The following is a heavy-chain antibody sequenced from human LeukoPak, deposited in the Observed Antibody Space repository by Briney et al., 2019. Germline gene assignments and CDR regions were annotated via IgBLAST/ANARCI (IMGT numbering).Heavy chain of an antibody. D-gene: IGHD6-19*01. J-gene: IGHJ4*02. CDR3: AKDIHRIAVAGTVFDY. CDR2: TSGSGGST. CDR1: GFTFSSYA. V-gene: IGHV3-23*01. Sequence: GGSLRLSCAASGFTFSSYAMSWVRQAPGKGLEWVSATSGSGGSTYYADSVKGRFTISRDNSKNTLYLQMNSLRAEDTAVYYCAKDIHRIAVAGTVFDYWGQGTLVTVSS.